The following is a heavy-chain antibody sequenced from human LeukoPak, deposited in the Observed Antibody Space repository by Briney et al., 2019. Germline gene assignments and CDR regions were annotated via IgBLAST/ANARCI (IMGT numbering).Heavy chain of an antibody. D-gene: IGHD6-19*01. CDR3: AGGDTVAGSYHLVY. J-gene: IGHJ4*02. CDR2: ISSSGSTI. CDR1: GFTFSSYE. V-gene: IGHV3-48*03. Sequence: GGSLRLSCAASGFTFSSYEMNWVRQAPGKGLEWVSYISSSGSTIYYADSVKGRFTISRDNAKNSLYLQMNSLRAEDTGVYYCAGGDTVAGSYHLVYWGQGTLVTVSS.